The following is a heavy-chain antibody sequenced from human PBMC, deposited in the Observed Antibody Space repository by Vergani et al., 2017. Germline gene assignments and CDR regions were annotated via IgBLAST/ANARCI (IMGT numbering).Heavy chain of an antibody. V-gene: IGHV3-23*01. CDR1: GFPFSSYA. CDR3: AKEDAGRHKRMTIFGVDPLIDY. CDR2: ISGSGGST. J-gene: IGHJ4*02. Sequence: EVQLLESGGGLVQPGGSLRLSCAASGFPFSSYAMSCVRQAPGTGLQWVSAISGSGGSTYYADSVKGRFTISRDNSKNRLYLQMNSLRAEDTAVYYCAKEDAGRHKRMTIFGVDPLIDYGGQGTLVTVSS. D-gene: IGHD3-3*01.